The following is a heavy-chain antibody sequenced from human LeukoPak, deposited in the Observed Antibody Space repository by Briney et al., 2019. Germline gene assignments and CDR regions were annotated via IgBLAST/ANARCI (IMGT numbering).Heavy chain of an antibody. CDR1: GFTFSDYY. V-gene: IGHV3-11*01. D-gene: IGHD3-22*01. Sequence: GGSLRLFCAASGFTFSDYYMSWIRQAPGKGLEWVSYISSSGSTIYYADSMEGRYTISRDNAKNSLYLQMNRLRAEATAVYYCARVRVTGYYDSSGYLFFWGQGPLVTVSS. J-gene: IGHJ4*02. CDR2: ISSSGSTI. CDR3: ARVRVTGYYDSSGYLFF.